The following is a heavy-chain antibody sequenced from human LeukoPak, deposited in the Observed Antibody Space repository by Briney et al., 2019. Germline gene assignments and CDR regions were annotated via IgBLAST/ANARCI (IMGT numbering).Heavy chain of an antibody. Sequence: GSLRLSWSAPGFPFSSYSMDWVPQAPGKGLEWGSSISSSSSYIYYADSVKGRFTISRDNAKNSLYLQMNSLRAEDTAVYYCARDLTGSSSSRTFWGQGTLVTVSS. CDR3: ARDLTGSSSSRTF. J-gene: IGHJ4*02. V-gene: IGHV3-21*01. CDR2: ISSSSSYI. CDR1: GFPFSSYS. D-gene: IGHD6-13*01.